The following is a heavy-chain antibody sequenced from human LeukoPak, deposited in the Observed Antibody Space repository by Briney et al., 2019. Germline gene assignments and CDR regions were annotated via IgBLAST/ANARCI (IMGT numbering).Heavy chain of an antibody. CDR2: IIPAFGTT. CDR3: ARDRGGSSWFYF. CDR1: GGTFSGYA. J-gene: IGHJ4*02. Sequence: RASVTVSCKASGGTFSGYAINWVRQAPGQGLEWMGVIIPAFGTTNFGPKFQDRVTFTADTSTNTTYMELNSLKSDDTAIYYCARDRGGSSWFYFWGQGTLITISS. D-gene: IGHD6-13*01. V-gene: IGHV1-69*06.